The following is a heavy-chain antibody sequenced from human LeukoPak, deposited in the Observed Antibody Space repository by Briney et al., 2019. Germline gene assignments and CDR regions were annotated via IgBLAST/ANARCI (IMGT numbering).Heavy chain of an antibody. CDR3: ALYCSGGSCYSYFDY. CDR2: FDPEDGET. V-gene: IGHV1-24*01. J-gene: IGHJ4*02. D-gene: IGHD2-15*01. Sequence: ASVKVSCKVSGYTLTELSMHWVRQAPGKGLEWMGGFDPEDGETIYAQKFQGRVTMTEDTSTDTVYMELSSLRSEDTAVYYCALYCSGGSCYSYFDYWGQGTLVTVSS. CDR1: GYTLTELS.